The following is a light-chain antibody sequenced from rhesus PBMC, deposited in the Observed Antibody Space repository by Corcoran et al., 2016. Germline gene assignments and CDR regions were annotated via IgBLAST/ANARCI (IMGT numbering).Light chain of an antibody. CDR3: QHGYGILFT. CDR2: KAS. J-gene: IGKJ3*01. Sequence: DIQMTQSPSSLSASVGDRVTITCRASPGISNNLAWYPQKPGKVPKLLIYKASTLQSGIPSRCSGSGSGTDFTLTISRLQTYDFATYCFQHGYGILFTFCPWNKLDIK. CDR1: PGISNN. V-gene: IGKV1-25*01.